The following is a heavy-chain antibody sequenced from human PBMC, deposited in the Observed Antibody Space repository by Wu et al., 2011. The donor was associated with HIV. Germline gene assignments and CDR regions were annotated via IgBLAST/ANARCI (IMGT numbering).Heavy chain of an antibody. Sequence: QVQLVQSGAEVKKPGSSVKVSCKASGGTFSSYGISWVRQAPGQGLEWMGGIIPMLGTAKYAQKFQGRVTITTDESTSTAYMELSSLRSEDTAIYYCARSPFVSTMGYFDYWGQGTLVTVSS. CDR3: ARSPFVSTMGYFDY. CDR1: GGTFSSYG. CDR2: IIPMLGTA. V-gene: IGHV1-69*05. J-gene: IGHJ4*02. D-gene: IGHD5/OR15-5a*01.